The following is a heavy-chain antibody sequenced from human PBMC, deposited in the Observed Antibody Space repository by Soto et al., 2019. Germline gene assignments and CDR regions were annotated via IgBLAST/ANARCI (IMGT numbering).Heavy chain of an antibody. V-gene: IGHV5-10-1*01. J-gene: IGHJ5*02. D-gene: IGHD2-21*02. CDR3: ARDPYCGGDCYSYNWFDP. CDR2: IDPSDSYT. CDR1: GYSFTSYW. Sequence: GESLKISCKGSGYSFTSYWISWVRQMPGKGLEWMGRIDPSDSYTNYSPSFQGRVTISADKSISTAYLQWSSLKASDTAMYYCARDPYCGGDCYSYNWFDPWGQGTLVTVSS.